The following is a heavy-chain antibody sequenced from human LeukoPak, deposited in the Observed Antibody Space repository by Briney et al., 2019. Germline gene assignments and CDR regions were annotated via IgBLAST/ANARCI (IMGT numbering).Heavy chain of an antibody. V-gene: IGHV5-51*01. CDR1: GYTFTNYW. D-gene: IGHD5-18*01. CDR2: INPGDSET. CDR3: ARHILARYTYSYDGMDV. J-gene: IGHJ6*02. Sequence: GESLKISCQGSGYTFTNYWIGWVRQMPGKGLEWMGSINPGDSETKYSPSFQGQVTISADKSINTAYLQWSSLKASDTAMYYCARHILARYTYSYDGMDVWGQGTTVTVSS.